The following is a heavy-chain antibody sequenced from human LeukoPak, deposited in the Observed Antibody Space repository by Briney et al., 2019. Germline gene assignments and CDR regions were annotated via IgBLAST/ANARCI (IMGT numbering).Heavy chain of an antibody. Sequence: GGSLRLSCAASGFTFSSYSMNWVRQAPGKGLEWVSAISGSGGSTYYADSVKGRFTISRDNSKNTLYLQMNSLRAEDTAVYYCAKNLAVGYFDYWGQGTLVTVSS. J-gene: IGHJ4*02. CDR2: ISGSGGST. D-gene: IGHD2-21*01. CDR1: GFTFSSYS. V-gene: IGHV3-23*01. CDR3: AKNLAVGYFDY.